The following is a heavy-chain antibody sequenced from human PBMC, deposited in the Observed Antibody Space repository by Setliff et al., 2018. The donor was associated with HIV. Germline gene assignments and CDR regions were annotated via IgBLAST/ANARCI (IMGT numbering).Heavy chain of an antibody. Sequence: KTSETLSLTCAVYGGSFSAYHWSWIRQTPGKGLEWLGEINHSGSTAYNLALESRVSMSIDTSKNQFSLKLTSVTVADTAIYYCARGRDYTGSWFRPFYLDFWGHGNLVTVSS. J-gene: IGHJ4*01. V-gene: IGHV4-34*01. CDR1: GGSFSAYH. CDR2: INHSGST. CDR3: ARGRDYTGSWFRPFYLDF. D-gene: IGHD3-3*01.